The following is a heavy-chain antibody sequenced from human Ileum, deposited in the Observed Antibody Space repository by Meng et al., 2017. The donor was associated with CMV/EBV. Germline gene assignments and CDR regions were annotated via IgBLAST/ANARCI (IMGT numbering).Heavy chain of an antibody. CDR3: ARNYALDY. CDR2: TYYRSKWYY. Sequence: SQTLSLTCAISGDSVSSNDAVWNWIRQSPSRGLEWLGRTYYRSKWYYDYALSVESRITINVDTSKNEFSLQLKSVTPEDSAVYYCARNYALDYWGQGTLVTVSS. D-gene: IGHD2-2*01. V-gene: IGHV6-1*01. CDR1: GDSVSSNDAV. J-gene: IGHJ4*02.